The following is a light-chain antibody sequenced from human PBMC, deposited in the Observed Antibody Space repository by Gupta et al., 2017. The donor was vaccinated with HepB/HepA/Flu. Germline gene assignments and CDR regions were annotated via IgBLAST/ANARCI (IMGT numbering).Light chain of an antibody. Sequence: DIQMTQSPSSLSASVGDRVTITCRASQSISRYLNWYQQKPGKVPKLLIYAASSLQSGVPSRFSGSGSGTDXTLTISXLQPEDFATYYCQQSYRTPRLTFGXGTKVEIK. CDR3: QQSYRTPRLT. CDR2: AAS. V-gene: IGKV1-39*01. CDR1: QSISRY. J-gene: IGKJ4*01.